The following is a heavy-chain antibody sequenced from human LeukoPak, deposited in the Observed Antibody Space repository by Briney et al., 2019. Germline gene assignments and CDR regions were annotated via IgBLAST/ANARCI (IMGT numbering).Heavy chain of an antibody. CDR1: GFTFSSYS. J-gene: IGHJ4*02. CDR3: ARVPVLLTMGGDY. V-gene: IGHV3-21*01. CDR2: ISNSSNYI. D-gene: IGHD2/OR15-2a*01. Sequence: GGSLRLSCAASGFTFSSYSMNWVRQAPGKGLEWVSAISNSSNYIYYADSVKGRFTISRDNAKNSLFLQMNSLRAEDTAVYYCARVPVLLTMGGDYWGQGTLVTVSS.